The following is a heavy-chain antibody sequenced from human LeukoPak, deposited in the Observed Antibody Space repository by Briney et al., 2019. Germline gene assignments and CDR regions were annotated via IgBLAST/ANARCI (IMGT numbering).Heavy chain of an antibody. CDR3: ARQGSALDY. Sequence: PSETLSLTCTVSGGSISSSSYYWGWIRQPPGKGLEWIGSIYYSGSTNYNPSLKSRVTISVDTSKNQFSLKLSSVTAADTAVYYCARQGSALDYWGQGTLVTVSS. CDR2: IYYSGST. CDR1: GGSISSSSYY. V-gene: IGHV4-39*01. D-gene: IGHD6-6*01. J-gene: IGHJ4*02.